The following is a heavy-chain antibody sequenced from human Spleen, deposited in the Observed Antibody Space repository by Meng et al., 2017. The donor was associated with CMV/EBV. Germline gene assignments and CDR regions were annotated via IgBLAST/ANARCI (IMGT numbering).Heavy chain of an antibody. CDR3: ARDTGYYYDSSGYYYYLDY. D-gene: IGHD3-22*01. Sequence: TFTSYAMNWVRQAPGQGLEWMGWINTNTGNPTYAQGFTGRFVFSLDTSVSTAYLQICSLKAEDTAVYYCARDTGYYYDSSGYYYYLDYWGQGTLVTVSS. J-gene: IGHJ4*02. CDR2: INTNTGNP. V-gene: IGHV7-4-1*01. CDR1: TFTSYA.